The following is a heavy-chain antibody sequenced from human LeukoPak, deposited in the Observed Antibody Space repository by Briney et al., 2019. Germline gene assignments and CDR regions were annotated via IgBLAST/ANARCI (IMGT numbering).Heavy chain of an antibody. D-gene: IGHD5-12*01. CDR3: ARGRIVATITVLYLNWFDP. Sequence: KASETLSLTCAVYGGSFSGYYWSWIRQPPGKGLEWIGEINHSGSTNYNPSLKSRVTISVDTSKNQFSLKLSSVTGADTAVYYCARGRIVATITVLYLNWFDPWGQGTLVTVSS. V-gene: IGHV4-34*01. J-gene: IGHJ5*02. CDR1: GGSFSGYY. CDR2: INHSGST.